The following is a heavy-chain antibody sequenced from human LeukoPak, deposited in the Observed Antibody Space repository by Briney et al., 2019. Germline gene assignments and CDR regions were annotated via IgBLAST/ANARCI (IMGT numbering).Heavy chain of an antibody. V-gene: IGHV4-39*01. CDR1: GGAISIGRYY. CDR2: VYYSGPT. Sequence: SETLSLTCSVPGGAISIGRYYWGWIRQPPGKGLEWIGSVYYSGPTYYNPSLKSRVTISIDTSKNQFSLRLTSVTAADTAVFYCARHAGATSGWYPEDWFDPWGQGILVTVSS. J-gene: IGHJ5*02. D-gene: IGHD6-19*01. CDR3: ARHAGATSGWYPEDWFDP.